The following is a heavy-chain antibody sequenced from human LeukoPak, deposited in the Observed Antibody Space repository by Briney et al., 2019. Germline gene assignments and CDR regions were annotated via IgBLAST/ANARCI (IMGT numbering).Heavy chain of an antibody. CDR2: ISYDADNK. Sequence: PGRSLRLSCAASGFPFSSYAIHWVRQAPGKGLEWVAVISYDADNKHYADSVKGRFTISRDNSKSTLYLQMNSLRADDTAVYYCARPCSGFYAAFDIWGQGTTVTVSS. CDR1: GFPFSSYA. CDR3: ARPCSGFYAAFDI. J-gene: IGHJ3*02. V-gene: IGHV3-30-3*01. D-gene: IGHD3-10*02.